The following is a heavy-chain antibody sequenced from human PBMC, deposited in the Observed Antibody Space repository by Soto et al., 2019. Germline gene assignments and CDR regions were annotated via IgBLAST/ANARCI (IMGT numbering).Heavy chain of an antibody. Sequence: ASVKVSCKASGYTFTSYAMNWVRQAPGQGLEWVGWINTNTGNPTYAQGFTGRFVFSLDTSVSTASLQICSLKAEDTAVYYCARDMGYDFWSGYLIGTYYYTDVWGKGTTVTVSS. CDR2: INTNTGNP. CDR1: GYTFTSYA. D-gene: IGHD3-3*01. V-gene: IGHV7-4-1*01. J-gene: IGHJ6*03. CDR3: ARDMGYDFWSGYLIGTYYYTDV.